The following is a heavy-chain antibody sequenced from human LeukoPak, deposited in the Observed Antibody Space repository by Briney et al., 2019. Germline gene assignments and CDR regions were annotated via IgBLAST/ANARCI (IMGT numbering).Heavy chain of an antibody. CDR3: AREWNPDYGEPH. CDR2: INHSGST. D-gene: IGHD4-17*01. J-gene: IGHJ4*02. Sequence: PSETLSLTCAVYGGSFSGYYWSWIRQPPGKGLEWIGEINHSGSTNYNPSLESRVTISVDTSKNQFSLKLSSVTAADTAVYYCAREWNPDYGEPHWGQGTLVTVSS. CDR1: GGSFSGYY. V-gene: IGHV4-34*01.